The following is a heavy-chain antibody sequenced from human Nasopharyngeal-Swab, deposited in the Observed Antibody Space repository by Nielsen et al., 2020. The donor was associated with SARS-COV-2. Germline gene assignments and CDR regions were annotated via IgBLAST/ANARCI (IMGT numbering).Heavy chain of an antibody. CDR1: GYTFTSYY. CDR2: INPSGGST. J-gene: IGHJ6*02. D-gene: IGHD2-8*01. CDR3: ARDCTNGVCYTVAYYYYGMDV. V-gene: IGHV1-46*01. Sequence: ASVKVSCKASGYTFTSYYMHWVRQAPGQGLEWMGIINPSGGSTSYAQKFQVRVTMTRDTSTSTVYMELSSLRSEDTAVYYCARDCTNGVCYTVAYYYYGMDVWGQGTTVTVSS.